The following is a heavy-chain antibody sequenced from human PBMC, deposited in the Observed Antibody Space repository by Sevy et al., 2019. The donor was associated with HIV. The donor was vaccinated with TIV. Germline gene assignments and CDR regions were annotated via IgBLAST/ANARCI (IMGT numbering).Heavy chain of an antibody. V-gene: IGHV3-48*01. Sequence: GGSLRLSCAASGFTFSSYSMNWVRQAPGKGLEWVSYISSSSSTIYYADSVKGRFTISRDNAKNSLYLQMNSLRAEDTVVYYCASLFYDFWSGYYTGYYYYGMDVWGQGTTVTVSS. CDR2: ISSSSSTI. J-gene: IGHJ6*02. CDR3: ASLFYDFWSGYYTGYYYYGMDV. CDR1: GFTFSSYS. D-gene: IGHD3-3*01.